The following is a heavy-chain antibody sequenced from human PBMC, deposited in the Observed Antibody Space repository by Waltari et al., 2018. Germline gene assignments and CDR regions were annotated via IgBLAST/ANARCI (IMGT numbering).Heavy chain of an antibody. CDR3: ARVIAAAGTSYYYMDV. V-gene: IGHV4-61*02. D-gene: IGHD6-13*01. CDR1: VGSISSGSYY. Sequence: QVQLQESGPGLVKPSQTLSLTCTISVGSISSGSYYWSWIRQPAGKGLEWIGRIYTSGSTNYNPSLKSRVTISVDTSKNQFSLKLSSVTAADTAVYYCARVIAAAGTSYYYMDVWGKGTTVTVSS. J-gene: IGHJ6*03. CDR2: IYTSGST.